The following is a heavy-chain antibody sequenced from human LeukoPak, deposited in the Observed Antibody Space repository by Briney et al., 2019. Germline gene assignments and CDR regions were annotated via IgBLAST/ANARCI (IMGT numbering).Heavy chain of an antibody. CDR1: GGSISSSSYY. CDR3: ARATIQLWRTGVYWFDP. V-gene: IGHV4-39*01. J-gene: IGHJ5*02. CDR2: IYYSGST. Sequence: SETLSLTCTVSGGSISSSSYYWGWIRQPPRKGLEWIGSIYYSGSTYYNPSLKSRVTISVDTSKNQLSLKLSSVTAADTAVYYCARATIQLWRTGVYWFDPWGQGTLVTVSS. D-gene: IGHD5-18*01.